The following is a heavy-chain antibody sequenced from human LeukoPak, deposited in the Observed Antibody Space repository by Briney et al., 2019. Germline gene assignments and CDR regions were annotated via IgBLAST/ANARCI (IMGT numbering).Heavy chain of an antibody. CDR1: GFTFSSYS. CDR2: ISSSSSYI. CDR3: ARDYTMIAPHDAFDI. J-gene: IGHJ3*02. V-gene: IGHV3-21*04. D-gene: IGHD3-22*01. Sequence: GGSLRLSCAASGFTFSSYSMNWVRQAPGKGLEWVSSISSSSSYIYYADSVKGRFTISRDNAKNSLYLQMNSLRAEDTALYYCARDYTMIAPHDAFDIWGQGTMVTVSA.